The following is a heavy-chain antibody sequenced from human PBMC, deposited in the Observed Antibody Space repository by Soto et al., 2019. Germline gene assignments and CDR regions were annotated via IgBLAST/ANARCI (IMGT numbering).Heavy chain of an antibody. CDR1: GASISSSSYS. CDR3: ARHVFTTVVRGFLITFEYYSGMDV. J-gene: IGHJ6*02. D-gene: IGHD3-10*01. V-gene: IGHV4-39*01. Sequence: SQTLSLTCTVSGASISSSSYSWGWIRQHPGKGLEWIGNIHHSGSTYYNPSLKSRVTISVDTSKDQFSLKLSSVTAADTAVYYCARHVFTTVVRGFLITFEYYSGMDVWGQGTTVT. CDR2: IHHSGST.